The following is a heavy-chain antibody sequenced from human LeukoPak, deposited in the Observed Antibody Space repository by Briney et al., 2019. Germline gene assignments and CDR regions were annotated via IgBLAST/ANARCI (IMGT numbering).Heavy chain of an antibody. CDR1: GGTFSSYA. V-gene: IGHV1-18*01. J-gene: IGHJ6*02. CDR2: ISAYNGNT. CDR3: ARGVDGYCSSTSCFDYYGMDV. Sequence: ASVKVSCKASGGTFSSYAISWVRQAPGQGLEWMGWISAYNGNTNYAQKLQGRVTMTTDTSTSTAYMELRSLRSDDTAVYYCARGVDGYCSSTSCFDYYGMDVWGQGTTVTVSS. D-gene: IGHD2-2*03.